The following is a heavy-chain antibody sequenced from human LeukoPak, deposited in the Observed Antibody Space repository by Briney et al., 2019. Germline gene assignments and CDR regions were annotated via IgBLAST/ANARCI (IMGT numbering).Heavy chain of an antibody. CDR3: ARLLYSSSLIDY. D-gene: IGHD6-6*01. V-gene: IGHV4-39*01. CDR2: IYYSGST. CDR1: GGSISSSSYY. J-gene: IGHJ4*02. Sequence: SETLSLTCTVSGGSISSSSYYWGWIRQPPGKGLEWIGSIYYSGSTYYNPSLKSRVTISVGTSKNQFSLKLSSVTAADTAVYYCARLLYSSSLIDYWGQGTLVTVSS.